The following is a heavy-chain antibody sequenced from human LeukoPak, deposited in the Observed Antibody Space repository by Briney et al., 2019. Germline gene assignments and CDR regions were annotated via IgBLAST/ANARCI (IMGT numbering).Heavy chain of an antibody. J-gene: IGHJ4*02. CDR1: GFTFSTYE. D-gene: IGHD4-23*01. CDR2: IGTDGYS. V-gene: IGHV3-21*06. Sequence: GGSLRLSCAASGFTFSTYEMNWVRQAPGKGLDWVSSIGTDGYSYSAVSVKGRFTISRDNAKSTLYLQMDSLTVEDTALYYCARGTIGGNPASAYWGQGTLVTVSS. CDR3: ARGTIGGNPASAY.